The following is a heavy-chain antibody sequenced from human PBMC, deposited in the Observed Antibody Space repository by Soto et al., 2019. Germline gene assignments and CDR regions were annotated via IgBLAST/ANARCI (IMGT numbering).Heavy chain of an antibody. D-gene: IGHD5-12*01. CDR3: ATVSNSGYLYYYHGMDV. CDR2: FDPEDGET. J-gene: IGHJ6*02. Sequence: ASVKVSCKVSGYTLTELSMHWVRQAPGKGLEWMGGFDPEDGETIYAQKFQGRVTMTEDTSTDTAYMELSSLRSEDTPVYYCATVSNSGYLYYYHGMDVWGQGTTVSVSS. CDR1: GYTLTELS. V-gene: IGHV1-24*01.